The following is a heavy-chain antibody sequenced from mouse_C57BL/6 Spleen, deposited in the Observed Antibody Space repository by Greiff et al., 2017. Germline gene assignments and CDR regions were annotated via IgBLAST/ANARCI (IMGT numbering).Heavy chain of an antibody. CDR2: IDPENGDT. Sequence: VQLQQSGAELVRPGASVKLSCTASGFNIKDDYMHWVKQRPEQGLEWIGWIDPENGDTEYASKFQGKATITADTSSNTAYLQLSSLTSEDTAVYYCTTSLFDYWGQGTTLTVSS. CDR1: GFNIKDDY. J-gene: IGHJ2*01. V-gene: IGHV14-4*01. CDR3: TTSLFDY.